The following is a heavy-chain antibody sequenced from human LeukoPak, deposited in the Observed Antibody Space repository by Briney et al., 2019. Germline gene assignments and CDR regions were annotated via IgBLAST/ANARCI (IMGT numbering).Heavy chain of an antibody. CDR3: ARDRGLHYYDSTGCYYMDV. CDR2: IYYSGST. J-gene: IGHJ6*03. V-gene: IGHV4-59*01. Sequence: PSETLSLTCTVSGGSISSYYWSWIRQPPGKGLEWIGYIYYSGSTNYNPSLKSRVTISVDTSKNQFSLKLSSVTAADTAVYYCARDRGLHYYDSTGCYYMDVWGKGTTVTVSS. CDR1: GGSISSYY. D-gene: IGHD3-22*01.